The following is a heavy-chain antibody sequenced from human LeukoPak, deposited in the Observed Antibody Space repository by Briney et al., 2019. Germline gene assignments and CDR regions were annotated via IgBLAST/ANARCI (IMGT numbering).Heavy chain of an antibody. J-gene: IGHJ4*02. V-gene: IGHV4-4*07. D-gene: IGHD3-22*01. CDR3: ARGVFYYDTSGRGYYFDY. CDR1: GGSIGSYY. Sequence: SETLSLTCTVSGGSIGSYYWSWIRQPAGKGLEWIGRIYASGGTVYNPSLKSRVTMSVDTSKNQFSLKLSSVTAADTAVYYCARGVFYYDTSGRGYYFDYWGQGTLVTVSS. CDR2: IYASGGT.